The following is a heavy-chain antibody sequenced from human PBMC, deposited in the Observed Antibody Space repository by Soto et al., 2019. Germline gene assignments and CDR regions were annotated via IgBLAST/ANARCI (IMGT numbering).Heavy chain of an antibody. D-gene: IGHD2-2*01. V-gene: IGHV4-38-2*02. CDR2: IYHSGST. CDR1: GYSVRTWLD. Sequence: SYSLALTCAACGYSVRTWLDGAWIRKTPGKGLEWIGSIYHSGSTYYNLSLKSRVTISSDASENQISLKLSSVTAADTALYYCARDWCTGFYQLDSWGQGTLVTVSS. J-gene: IGHJ4*02. CDR3: ARDWCTGFYQLDS.